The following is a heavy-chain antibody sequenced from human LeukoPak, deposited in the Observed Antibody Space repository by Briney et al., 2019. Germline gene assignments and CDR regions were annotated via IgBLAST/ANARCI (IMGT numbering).Heavy chain of an antibody. V-gene: IGHV4-39*07. Sequence: SETLSLTCTVSGGSISSSSYYWGWIRQPPGKGLEWIGSIYYSGSTYYNPSLKSRVTISVDTSKNQFSLKPSSVTAADTAVYYCAREDGEQQLVRPYYFDYWGQGTLVTVSS. CDR3: AREDGEQQLVRPYYFDY. J-gene: IGHJ4*02. CDR2: IYYSGST. CDR1: GGSISSSSYY. D-gene: IGHD6-13*01.